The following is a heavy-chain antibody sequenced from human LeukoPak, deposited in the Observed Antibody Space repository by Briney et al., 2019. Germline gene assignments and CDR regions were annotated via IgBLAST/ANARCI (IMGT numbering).Heavy chain of an antibody. J-gene: IGHJ4*02. CDR1: GFTFSSYS. CDR2: ISSSSSYI. D-gene: IGHD6-6*01. CDR3: ARQAIAARRGFDY. Sequence: GGSLRLSCAASGFTFSSYSMNWVRQAPGKGLEWVSSISSSSSYIYYADSVKGRFTISRDNAKNSLYLQMNSLRAEDTAVYYCARQAIAARRGFDYWGQGTLVTVSS. V-gene: IGHV3-21*01.